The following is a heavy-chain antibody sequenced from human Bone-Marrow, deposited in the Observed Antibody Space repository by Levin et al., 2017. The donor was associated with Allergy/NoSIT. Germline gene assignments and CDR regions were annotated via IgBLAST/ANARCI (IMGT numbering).Heavy chain of an antibody. V-gene: IGHV1-69*06. CDR3: ATDFVVVLPTIREYYYGVDV. J-gene: IGHJ6*02. D-gene: IGHD2-15*01. CDR1: GGTFSDYT. Sequence: SVKVSCKASGGTFSDYTLSWVRQAPGQGLEWMGGISPAFGTIDYAQKFHGRFTMTADKSTTTVYMELSSLRPEDTAVYYCATDFVVVLPTIREYYYGVDVWGQGTTVTVSS. CDR2: ISPAFGTI.